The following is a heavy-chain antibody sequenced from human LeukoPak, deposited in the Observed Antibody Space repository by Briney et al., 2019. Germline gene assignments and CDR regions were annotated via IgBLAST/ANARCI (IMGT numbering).Heavy chain of an antibody. V-gene: IGHV3-7*01. Sequence: GGALRLPCAASGFTFSGFCMSWVRQAPGKGLEWVANINQDGSENYYVDSVKGRFTISRDNAKNSLYLQMNSLRVEDTAVYYCPRDQSGFDNWGQGTLVTVSS. CDR3: PRDQSGFDN. J-gene: IGHJ4*02. CDR1: GFTFSGFC. D-gene: IGHD6-25*01. CDR2: INQDGSEN.